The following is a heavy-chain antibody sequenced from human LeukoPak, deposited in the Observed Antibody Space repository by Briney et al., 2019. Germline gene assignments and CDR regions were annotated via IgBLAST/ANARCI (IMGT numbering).Heavy chain of an antibody. V-gene: IGHV1-2*02. CDR3: ARADCSSTSCSRFFDY. D-gene: IGHD2-2*01. Sequence: GASVKVSCKASGYTFTGYYMHWVRQAPGQGLEWMGWINPNSGGTNYAQKFQGRFTMTRDTSISTAYMELSRVRSDDTAVYYCARADCSSTSCSRFFDYWGQGTLVTVSS. J-gene: IGHJ4*02. CDR1: GYTFTGYY. CDR2: INPNSGGT.